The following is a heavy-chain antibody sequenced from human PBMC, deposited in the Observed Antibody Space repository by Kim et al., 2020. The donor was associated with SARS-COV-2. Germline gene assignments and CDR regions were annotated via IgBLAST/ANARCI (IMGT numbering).Heavy chain of an antibody. D-gene: IGHD3-10*01. J-gene: IGHJ4*02. V-gene: IGHV1-2*02. Sequence: ASVKVSCKASGYTFTGYFMHWVRQAPGQGLEWMGWINPNSGGTKYAQKFQGRVTMTRDMSISTAYMALSRLRSDDTAVYYCARGQGFGEFLPFDYWGQGTLVTVSS. CDR2: INPNSGGT. CDR3: ARGQGFGEFLPFDY. CDR1: GYTFTGYF.